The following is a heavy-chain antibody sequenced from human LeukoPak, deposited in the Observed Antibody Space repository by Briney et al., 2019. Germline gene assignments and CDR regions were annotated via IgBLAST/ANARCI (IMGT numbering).Heavy chain of an antibody. CDR3: VKSAGKDGYRDSFDM. J-gene: IGHJ3*02. Sequence: GGSLRLSCAASGFTFSNSALNWVRQAPGKGLEWVSTIANSGDNTYYADSVKGRFTISRDNFRNTLYLQMNSLRAEDTAVYYCVKSAGKDGYRDSFDMWGQGTVVTV. CDR1: GFTFSNSA. CDR2: IANSGDNT. D-gene: IGHD5-24*01. V-gene: IGHV3-23*01.